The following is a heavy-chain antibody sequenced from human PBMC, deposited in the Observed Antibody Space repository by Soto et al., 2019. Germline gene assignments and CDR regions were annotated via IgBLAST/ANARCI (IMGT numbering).Heavy chain of an antibody. V-gene: IGHV1-3*01. CDR1: GYTFTSYA. CDR3: ARAPYGAAAGTGWFDP. J-gene: IGHJ5*02. CDR2: INAGNGNT. Sequence: QVQLVQSGAEVKKPGASVKVSCKASGYTFTSYAMHWVRQAPGQRLEWMGWINAGNGNTKCSQKFQGRVTITRDTSASTAYMELSSLRSEDTAVYYCARAPYGAAAGTGWFDPWGQGTLVTVSS. D-gene: IGHD6-13*01.